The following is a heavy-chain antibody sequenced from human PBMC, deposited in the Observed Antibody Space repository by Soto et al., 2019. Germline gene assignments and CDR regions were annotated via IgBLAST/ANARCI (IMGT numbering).Heavy chain of an antibody. CDR1: GGSISSSSYY. CDR3: ARQSDLLSNDY. CDR2: IYYSGST. V-gene: IGHV4-39*01. J-gene: IGHJ4*02. Sequence: SETLSLTCTVSGGSISSSSYYWGWIRQPPGKGLEWIGSIYYSGSTYYNPSLKSRVTISVDTSKNQFSLKLSSVTAADTAVYYCARQSDLLSNDYWGQGTLVTVSS. D-gene: IGHD2-15*01.